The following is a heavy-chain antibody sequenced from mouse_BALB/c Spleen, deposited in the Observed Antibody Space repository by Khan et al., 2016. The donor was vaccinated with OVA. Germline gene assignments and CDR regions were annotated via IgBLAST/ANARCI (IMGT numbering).Heavy chain of an antibody. CDR1: GYTFTDYV. D-gene: IGHD1-3*01. CDR2: IYPGSGTT. Sequence: QVQLQQSGPELVKPGGSVKMSCKASGYTFTDYVINWVKQRNGQGLEWIGEIYPGSGTTYYNETFKGKATLSADKSSNTAYMQLSSLTSEDSAVYCCAKSGASWFAYWGQGTLVTVSA. J-gene: IGHJ3*01. V-gene: IGHV1-77*01. CDR3: AKSGASWFAY.